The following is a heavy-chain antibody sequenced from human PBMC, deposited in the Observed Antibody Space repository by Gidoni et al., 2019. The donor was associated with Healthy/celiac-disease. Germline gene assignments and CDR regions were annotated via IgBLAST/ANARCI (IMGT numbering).Heavy chain of an antibody. Sequence: QVQLVQSGAEVKKPGSSVKVSCKASGGTFSSYTISWVRQAPGQGLEWMGRIIPILGIANYAQKFQGRVTITADKSTSTAYMELSSLRSEDTAVYYCATLADWSKRGVDYWGQGTLVTVSS. J-gene: IGHJ4*02. CDR2: IIPILGIA. CDR3: ATLADWSKRGVDY. D-gene: IGHD3-9*01. V-gene: IGHV1-69*02. CDR1: GGTFSSYT.